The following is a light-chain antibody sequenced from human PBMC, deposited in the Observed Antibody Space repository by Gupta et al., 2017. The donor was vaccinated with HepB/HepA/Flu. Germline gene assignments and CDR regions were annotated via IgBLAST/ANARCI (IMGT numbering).Light chain of an antibody. CDR3: QQYYSGPRT. Sequence: DIVMTQSPDSLAVSLGERATINCKSSQSILYNSYNKNYLAWYQQKPGQPPKLLFYWASIRESGVPDRFSGSGSGTDFSLTISRLQAEDVAVYYCQQYYSGPRTFGLGTKVEIK. V-gene: IGKV4-1*01. CDR2: WAS. CDR1: QSILYNSYNKNY. J-gene: IGKJ3*01.